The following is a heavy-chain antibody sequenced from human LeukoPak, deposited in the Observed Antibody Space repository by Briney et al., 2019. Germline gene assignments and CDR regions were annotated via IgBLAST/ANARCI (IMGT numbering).Heavy chain of an antibody. CDR3: ARGWTTFHH. Sequence: GGSLRLSCVGSGFTFDHYAMSWVRRAPGKGLEWVASVSHNGDGTMYPDSVKGRFTISRDNSRKTVLLQVNSLRVEDAATYYCARGWTTFHHWGQGALVTVSS. J-gene: IGHJ4*02. D-gene: IGHD1-1*01. V-gene: IGHV3-23*01. CDR1: GFTFDHYA. CDR2: VSHNGDGT.